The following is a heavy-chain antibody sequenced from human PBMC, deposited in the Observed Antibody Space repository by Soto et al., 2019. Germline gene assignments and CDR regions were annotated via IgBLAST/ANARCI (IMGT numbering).Heavy chain of an antibody. J-gene: IGHJ6*02. CDR1: GYTFTGYY. CDR2: INPNTGGT. Sequence: QVQLVQSGADVKKPGASVKVSCKASGYTFTGYYVHWVRQAPGQGLEWMGWINPNTGGTNYAQKFQGWVTMTRDTYISTAYMELSRLRSDDTAMYYCARSEAVLRRQNYYYYDGKDVWGQGTTVTVSS. D-gene: IGHD4-17*01. CDR3: ARSEAVLRRQNYYYYDGKDV. V-gene: IGHV1-2*04.